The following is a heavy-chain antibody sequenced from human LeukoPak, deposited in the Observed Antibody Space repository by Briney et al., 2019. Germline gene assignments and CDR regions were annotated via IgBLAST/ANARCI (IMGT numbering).Heavy chain of an antibody. J-gene: IGHJ3*02. CDR1: GFTVSSNY. Sequence: GGSLRLSCAASGFTVSSNYMSWVRQAPGKGLEWVSVIYSGGTTYYADSVKGRFTISRDNAKNSLYLQMNSLRAEDTAVYYCARGVNNAFDIWGQGTMVTVSS. CDR3: ARGVNNAFDI. CDR2: IYSGGTT. V-gene: IGHV3-53*01.